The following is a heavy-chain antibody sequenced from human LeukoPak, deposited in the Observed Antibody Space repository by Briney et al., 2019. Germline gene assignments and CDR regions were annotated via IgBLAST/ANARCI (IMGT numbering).Heavy chain of an antibody. CDR2: IHPSTGNP. J-gene: IGHJ4*02. CDR3: ARAYQRLGGLSLPDY. V-gene: IGHV7-4-1*02. Sequence: ASVKVSCKASGYTFTSYDINWVRQVTGQGFEWMGWIHPSTGNPTYAQDFTGRFVFSLGTSVSTTYLQISSLKAEDTAVYYCARAYQRLGGLSLPDYWGQGTLVTVSS. D-gene: IGHD3-16*02. CDR1: GYTFTSYD.